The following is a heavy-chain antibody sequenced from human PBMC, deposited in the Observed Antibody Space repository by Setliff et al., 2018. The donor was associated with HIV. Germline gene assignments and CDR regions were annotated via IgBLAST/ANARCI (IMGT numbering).Heavy chain of an antibody. D-gene: IGHD3-22*01. CDR3: ARGSYYDTSGYQVYYYYYMDV. V-gene: IGHV4-34*01. CDR2: INHSGST. CDR1: GGSFSGYY. Sequence: PSETLSLTCAVYGGSFSGYYWSWIRQPPGKGLEWIGEINHSGSTNYNPSLRSRVTISEDTSKNQISLKLTSVTAADTAVYYCARGSYYDTSGYQVYYYYYMDVWGKGTAVTVSS. J-gene: IGHJ6*03.